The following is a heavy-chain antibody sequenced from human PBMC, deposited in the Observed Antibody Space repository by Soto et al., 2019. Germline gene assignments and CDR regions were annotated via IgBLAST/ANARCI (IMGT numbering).Heavy chain of an antibody. CDR1: GGSVSSHTHY. V-gene: IGHV4-61*01. CDR3: ARDPMVRGVLSPRDYYYGMDV. CDR2: IYYSGST. D-gene: IGHD3-10*01. Sequence: SETLSLTCTVSGGSVSSHTHYWSWIRQPPGKGLEWIGYIYYSGSTNYNPSLKSRVTISVDTSKNQFSLKLTSVTAADTAVYYCARDPMVRGVLSPRDYYYGMDVWGQGTTVTVSS. J-gene: IGHJ6*02.